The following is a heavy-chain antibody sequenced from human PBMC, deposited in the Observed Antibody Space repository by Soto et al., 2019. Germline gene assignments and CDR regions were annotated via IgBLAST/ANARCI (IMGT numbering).Heavy chain of an antibody. CDR2: LYGGGTS. J-gene: IGHJ4*02. CDR1: GFSISSNY. Sequence: EVQLVETGGGLIQPGGSLRLSCAASGFSISSNYVTWVRQAPGTGLEWVSLLYGGGTSHYADSVQGRFTTSRDTLFLRMNGLNTEDSAGYGCARGELVSTIGGRKGFDSWGQGTLVTVSS. CDR3: ARGELVSTIGGRKGFDS. D-gene: IGHD3-16*01. V-gene: IGHV3-53*02.